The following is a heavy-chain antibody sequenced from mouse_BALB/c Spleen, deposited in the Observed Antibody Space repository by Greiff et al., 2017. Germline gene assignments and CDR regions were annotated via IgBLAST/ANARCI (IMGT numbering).Heavy chain of an antibody. CDR1: GFNIKDTY. D-gene: IGHD2-1*01. CDR3: ARDGNLYAMDY. J-gene: IGHJ4*01. CDR2: IDPANGNT. V-gene: IGHV14-3*02. Sequence: EVQLQQSGAELVKPGASVKLSCTASGFNIKDTYMHWVKQRPEQGLEWIGRIDPANGNTKYDPKFQGKATITADTSSNTAYLQLSRLTSEDTAVYYCARDGNLYAMDYWGQGTSVTVSS.